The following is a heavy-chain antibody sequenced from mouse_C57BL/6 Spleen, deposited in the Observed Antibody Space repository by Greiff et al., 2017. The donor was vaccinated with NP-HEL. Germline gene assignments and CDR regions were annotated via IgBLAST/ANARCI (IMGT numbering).Heavy chain of an antibody. V-gene: IGHV14-2*01. CDR1: GFNIKDYY. D-gene: IGHD2-4*01. Sequence: VQLQQSGAELVKPGASVKLSCTASGFNIKDYYMHWVKQRTEQGLEWIGRIDPEDGETKYVPKFQGKATITADTSSNTAYLQLSSLTSEDTAVYYCARASYDYDDGYYFDYWGQGTTLTVSS. J-gene: IGHJ2*01. CDR3: ARASYDYDDGYYFDY. CDR2: IDPEDGET.